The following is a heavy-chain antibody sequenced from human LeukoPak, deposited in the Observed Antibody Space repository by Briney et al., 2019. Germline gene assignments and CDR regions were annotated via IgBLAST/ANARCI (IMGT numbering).Heavy chain of an antibody. D-gene: IGHD3-3*01. CDR2: IKGDGIST. V-gene: IGHV3-74*01. CDR1: GFDFSSNW. Sequence: GRSLRLSCAASGFDFSSNWMHWVRHAPGQGLVWVSRIKGDGISTNYADSVKGRFTISRDIAKNTLYLQMNSLRAEDTGVYYCAKDHYWSIDYWGRGTLVTVSS. CDR3: AKDHYWSIDY. J-gene: IGHJ4*02.